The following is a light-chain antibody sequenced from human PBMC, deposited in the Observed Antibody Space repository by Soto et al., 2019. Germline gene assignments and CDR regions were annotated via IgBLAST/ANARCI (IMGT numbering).Light chain of an antibody. CDR3: ATWDDRVSGPV. Sequence: QSVLTQPPSASGTPGQRVIISCSGSSSNIGSNIVNWYQHFPGTAPKLLIHSNDQRPSGVPDRFSGSKSGTSASLAISGLQSQDEAEYYCATWDDRVSGPVFGGGTKLTVL. V-gene: IGLV1-44*01. J-gene: IGLJ3*02. CDR1: SSNIGSNI. CDR2: SND.